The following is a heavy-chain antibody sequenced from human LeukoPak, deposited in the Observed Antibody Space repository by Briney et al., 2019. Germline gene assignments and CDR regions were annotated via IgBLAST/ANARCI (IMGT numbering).Heavy chain of an antibody. CDR2: IYYNGST. V-gene: IGHV4-39*01. J-gene: IGHJ6*02. CDR1: GGSISSSSYY. CDR3: AHCSSTSCYAYGMDV. Sequence: SETLSLTCTVSGGSISSSSYYWGWIRQPPGKGLEWIGSIYYNGSTYYNPSLKSRVTISVDTSKNQFSLKLSSVTAADTAVYYCAHCSSTSCYAYGMDVWGQGTTVTVSS. D-gene: IGHD2-2*01.